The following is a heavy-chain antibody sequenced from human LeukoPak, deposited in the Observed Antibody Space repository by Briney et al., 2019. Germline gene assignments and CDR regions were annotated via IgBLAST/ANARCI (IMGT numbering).Heavy chain of an antibody. V-gene: IGHV3-7*01. CDR1: DFTFSSYF. Sequence: GGSLRLSCVASDFTFSSYFMSWVRQAPGKGLGWVANIRQDGNETYYVDSVKGRFTISRDNAKNSLYLQMNSLRAEDTAVYFCTRDSPERLFAFDIWGQGTMVSVSS. CDR3: TRDSPERLFAFDI. J-gene: IGHJ3*02. CDR2: IRQDGNET. D-gene: IGHD1-1*01.